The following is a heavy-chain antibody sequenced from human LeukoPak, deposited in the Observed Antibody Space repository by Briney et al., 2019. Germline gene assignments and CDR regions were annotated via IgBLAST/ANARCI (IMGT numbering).Heavy chain of an antibody. CDR1: GYTFTSYY. V-gene: IGHV1-46*01. CDR3: ARGDAGYSSSWYKYYYGMDV. Sequence: ASVKVSCKASGYTFTSYYMHWVRQAPGQGLEWMGIINPSGGSTSYAQKFQGRVTMTRDTSTSTVYMELSSLRSEDTAVYYCARGDAGYSSSWYKYYYGMDVWGQGTTVTVSS. CDR2: INPSGGST. D-gene: IGHD6-13*01. J-gene: IGHJ6*02.